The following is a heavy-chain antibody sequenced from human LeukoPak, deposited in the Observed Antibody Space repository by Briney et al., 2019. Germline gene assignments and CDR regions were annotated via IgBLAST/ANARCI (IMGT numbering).Heavy chain of an antibody. CDR3: ARWHSIDNWNDEGYFDY. Sequence: ASVKVSCKASGYTFTGYYMHWVRQAPGQGLEWMGWINPNSGGTNYAQKFQGRVTMTRDTSISTAYMELSRLRSDDTAVYYCARWHSIDNWNDEGYFDYWGQGTLVTVSS. D-gene: IGHD1-1*01. CDR2: INPNSGGT. CDR1: GYTFTGYY. V-gene: IGHV1-2*02. J-gene: IGHJ4*02.